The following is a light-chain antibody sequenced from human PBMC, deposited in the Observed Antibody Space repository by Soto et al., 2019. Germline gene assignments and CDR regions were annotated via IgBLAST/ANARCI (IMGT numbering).Light chain of an antibody. CDR3: HQYGGSPPFT. V-gene: IGKV3-20*01. Sequence: EIVLTQSPGTLSLSPGERATLSCRASQSVSSSFLSWYQQKPGQAPRLLISGTSNRATGIPDRFSGSGSGTDLTLTISRLDPEDFAVYYCHQYGGSPPFTFGPGTRVVVK. J-gene: IGKJ3*01. CDR2: GTS. CDR1: QSVSSSF.